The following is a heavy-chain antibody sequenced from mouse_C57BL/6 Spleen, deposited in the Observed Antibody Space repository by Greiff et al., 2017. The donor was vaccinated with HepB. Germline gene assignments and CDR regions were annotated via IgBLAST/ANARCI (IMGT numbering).Heavy chain of an antibody. J-gene: IGHJ4*01. CDR3: ARGYDYGGIYYAMDY. D-gene: IGHD2-4*01. CDR2: ISYDGSN. Sequence: VQLKESGPGLVKPSQSLSLTCSVPGYSITSGYYWNWIRQFPGNKLEWMGYISYDGSNNYNPSLKNRISITRDTSKNQFFLKLNSVTTEDTATYYCARGYDYGGIYYAMDYWGQGTSVTVSS. CDR1: GYSITSGYY. V-gene: IGHV3-6*01.